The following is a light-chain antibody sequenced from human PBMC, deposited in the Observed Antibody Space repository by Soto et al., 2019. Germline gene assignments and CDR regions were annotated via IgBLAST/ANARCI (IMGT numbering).Light chain of an antibody. J-gene: IGKJ1*01. V-gene: IGKV1-5*03. CDR3: QQYSTYTPRT. Sequence: DIQMTQSPSTLSASVGDRVTITCRASQSISILLAWYQQKPGKAPKILIYKASSLESGVPSRFSGSGSGTEFTLTISSLQPDDFATYYCQQYSTYTPRTFGQGTKVDIK. CDR1: QSISIL. CDR2: KAS.